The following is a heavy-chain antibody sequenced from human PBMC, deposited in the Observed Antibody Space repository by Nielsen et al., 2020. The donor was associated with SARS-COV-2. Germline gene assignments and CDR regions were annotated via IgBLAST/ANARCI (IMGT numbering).Heavy chain of an antibody. D-gene: IGHD3-10*01. CDR1: GGSISSSSYY. CDR3: ARLGMGSGSYFPDAFDI. V-gene: IGHV4-39*01. J-gene: IGHJ3*02. Sequence: SETLSLTCTVSGGSISSSSYYWGWIRQPPGKGLEWIGSIYYSGSTYYNPSLKSRVTISVDTSKNQFSLKLSSVTAADTAVYYCARLGMGSGSYFPDAFDIWGQVTMVTVSS. CDR2: IYYSGST.